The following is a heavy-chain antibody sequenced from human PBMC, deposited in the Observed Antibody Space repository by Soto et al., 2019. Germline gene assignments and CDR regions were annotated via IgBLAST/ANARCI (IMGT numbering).Heavy chain of an antibody. CDR3: ARSYYDSSGYKDY. J-gene: IGHJ4*02. Sequence: SETLSLTCTVSGGSISSGDYYWSWIRQPPGKGLEWIGYIYYSGSTYYNPSLKSRVTISVDTSKNQFSLKLSSVTAADTAVYYCARSYYDSSGYKDYWGQGTLVTVSS. CDR1: GGSISSGDYY. V-gene: IGHV4-30-4*01. D-gene: IGHD3-22*01. CDR2: IYYSGST.